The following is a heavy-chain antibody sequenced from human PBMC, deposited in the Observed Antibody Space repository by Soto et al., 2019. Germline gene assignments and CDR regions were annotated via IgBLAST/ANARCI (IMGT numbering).Heavy chain of an antibody. CDR3: VSSRSAIYGDAFDV. Sequence: SETLSLTCSISGDSISSYFKNWIRQPPGKGLEWIGCIYDDGSTKYNPSLESRVTILLDTSKNEFSLRLRSVTSADTAVYYCVSSRSAIYGDAFDVWGQGTMVTVSS. D-gene: IGHD2-2*01. CDR2: IYDDGST. CDR1: GDSISSYF. J-gene: IGHJ3*01. V-gene: IGHV4-59*03.